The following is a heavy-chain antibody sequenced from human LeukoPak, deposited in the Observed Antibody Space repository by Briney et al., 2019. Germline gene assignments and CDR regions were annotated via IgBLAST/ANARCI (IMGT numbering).Heavy chain of an antibody. Sequence: ASVKVSCKASGYTFTGYYMHWVRQAPGQGLEWMGWINPNSGGTNYAQKFQGRVTMTRDTSISTAYMELSRLRSDDAAVYYCARGMTTVTTRAFDIWGQGTMVTVSS. V-gene: IGHV1-2*02. CDR3: ARGMTTVTTRAFDI. J-gene: IGHJ3*02. CDR1: GYTFTGYY. D-gene: IGHD4-17*01. CDR2: INPNSGGT.